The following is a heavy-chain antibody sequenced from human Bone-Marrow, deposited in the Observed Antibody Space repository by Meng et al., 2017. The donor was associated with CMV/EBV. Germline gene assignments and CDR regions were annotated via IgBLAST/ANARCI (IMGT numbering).Heavy chain of an antibody. V-gene: IGHV4-61*01. J-gene: IGHJ4*02. Sequence: VSGGSVSSGSYYWSWIRQPPGKGLEWIGYIYYSGSTNYNPSLKSRVTISVDTSKNQFSLKLSSVTAADTAVYYCARESGYDYPYFDYWGQGTLVTVSS. CDR2: IYYSGST. CDR3: ARESGYDYPYFDY. D-gene: IGHD5-12*01. CDR1: GGSVSSGSYY.